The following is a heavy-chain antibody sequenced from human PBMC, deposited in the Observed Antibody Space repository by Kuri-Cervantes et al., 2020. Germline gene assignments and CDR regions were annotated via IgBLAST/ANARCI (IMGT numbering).Heavy chain of an antibody. J-gene: IGHJ6*02. CDR2: IYYSGST. CDR3: ARDQIPSVWHYYYYGMDV. D-gene: IGHD2-21*01. V-gene: IGHV4-31*02. Sequence: SCTVSGGSISSGGYYWSWIRQHPGKGLEWIGYIYYSGSTYYNPSLKSRVTISVDTSKSQFSLKLSSVTAADTAVYYCARDQIPSVWHYYYYGMDVWGQGTTVTVSS. CDR1: GGSISSGGYY.